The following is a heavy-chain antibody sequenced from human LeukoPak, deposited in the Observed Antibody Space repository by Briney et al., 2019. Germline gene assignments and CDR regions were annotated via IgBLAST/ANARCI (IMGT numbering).Heavy chain of an antibody. CDR1: GGSISSYY. Sequence: PSETLSLTCAVSGGSISSYYWSWIRQPPGKGLEWIGEINHSGSTNYNPSLKSRVTISVDTSKNQFSLKLSSVTAADTAVYYCARPYSGSYSFDYWGQGTLVTVSS. CDR3: ARPYSGSYSFDY. CDR2: INHSGST. D-gene: IGHD1-26*01. V-gene: IGHV4-34*01. J-gene: IGHJ4*02.